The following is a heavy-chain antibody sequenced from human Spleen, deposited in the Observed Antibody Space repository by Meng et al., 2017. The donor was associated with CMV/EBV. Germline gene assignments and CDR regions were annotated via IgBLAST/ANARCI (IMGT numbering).Heavy chain of an antibody. CDR3: AKRDSSSWYGIFDY. J-gene: IGHJ4*02. D-gene: IGHD6-13*01. CDR2: ISGSGGTT. V-gene: IGHV3-23*01. Sequence: GLTFSSYAMSWVRQAPGRGVGWVSAISGSGGTTYYTDSVRGRLTISRENSKNTLYRQRNSLRAEDTAVYYCAKRDSSSWYGIFDYWGQGTLVTVSS. CDR1: GLTFSSYA.